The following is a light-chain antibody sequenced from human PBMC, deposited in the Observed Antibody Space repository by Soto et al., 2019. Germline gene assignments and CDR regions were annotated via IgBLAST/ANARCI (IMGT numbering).Light chain of an antibody. J-gene: IGKJ1*01. CDR2: GAS. Sequence: EIVLTQSPGTLSLSPGERATLSCRASESVSSNYLAWYQQKPGQAPRLLIYGASTRATGVPDRVRGSGSGTDFTLSISRLEPEDFAVYYCQQYGGSPRTFGQGTKVEIK. CDR3: QQYGGSPRT. V-gene: IGKV3-20*01. CDR1: ESVSSNY.